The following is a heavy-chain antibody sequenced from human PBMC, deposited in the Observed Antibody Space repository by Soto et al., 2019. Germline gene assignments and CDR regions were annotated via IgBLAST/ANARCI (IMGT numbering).Heavy chain of an antibody. CDR2: IHTGGAT. D-gene: IGHD3-10*01. J-gene: IGHJ4*02. CDR1: GLTVTRNY. V-gene: IGHV3-53*02. Sequence: ELQLVESGGGLIQPGGSLRLSRVASGLTVTRNYMTWVRLAPGKGLECVSVIHTGGATHYTDSVKGRFTVSRDESKNALVLQMNSLKVEDTAVYYCATGGSKRVRGAIVEVFHLEFWGRGTVVTVSS. CDR3: ATGGSKRVRGAIVEVFHLEF.